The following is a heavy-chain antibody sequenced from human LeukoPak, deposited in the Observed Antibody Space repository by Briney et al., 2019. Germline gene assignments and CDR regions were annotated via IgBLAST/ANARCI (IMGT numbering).Heavy chain of an antibody. CDR2: TNHSGST. CDR1: GGSFSGYY. CDR3: ARTYHDDY. Sequence: SETLSLTCAVYGGSFSGYYWSWIRPPPGKGLEWIGETNHSGSTNYNPSLKSRVTISVDTSKNQFSLKLSSVTAADTAVYYCARTYHDDYWGQGTLVTVSS. J-gene: IGHJ4*02. V-gene: IGHV4-34*01. D-gene: IGHD2-2*01.